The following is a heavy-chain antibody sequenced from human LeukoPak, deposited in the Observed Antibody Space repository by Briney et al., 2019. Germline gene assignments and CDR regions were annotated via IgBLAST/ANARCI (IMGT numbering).Heavy chain of an antibody. V-gene: IGHV3-23*01. Sequence: PGGSLRLSCAASGFTFSSYGIHWVRQAPGKGLEWVSAISGSGGSTYYADSVKGRFTISRDNSKNTLYLQMNSLRAEDTAVYYCARGLRFLEWLGAFDIWGQGTMVTVSS. J-gene: IGHJ3*02. D-gene: IGHD3-3*01. CDR1: GFTFSSYG. CDR2: ISGSGGST. CDR3: ARGLRFLEWLGAFDI.